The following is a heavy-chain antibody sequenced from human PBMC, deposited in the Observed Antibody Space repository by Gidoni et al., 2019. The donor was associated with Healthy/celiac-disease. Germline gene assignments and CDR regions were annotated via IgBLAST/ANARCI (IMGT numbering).Heavy chain of an antibody. V-gene: IGHV3-21*01. CDR2: ISSSSSYI. J-gene: IGHJ3*02. CDR1: GFTFSSYS. Sequence: EVQLVESGGGLVKPGGSLSLSCAASGFTFSSYSMNWVRQAPGKGLEWVSSISSSSSYIYYADSVKGRFTISRDNAKNSLYLQMNSLRAEDTAVYYCALNYRIGAFDIWGQGTMVTVSS. CDR3: ALNYRIGAFDI. D-gene: IGHD4-4*01.